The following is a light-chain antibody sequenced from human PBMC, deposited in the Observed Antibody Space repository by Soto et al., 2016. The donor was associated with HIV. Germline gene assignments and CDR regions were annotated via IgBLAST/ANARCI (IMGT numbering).Light chain of an antibody. CDR2: EDT. Sequence: SYELIQSPSVSVSPGQTVNITCSGEKLGNKYVCWYQQKSGQSPILVIYEDTKRPSGIPERLSGSNSGNTATLTINETQAMDEAEYFCQVWDSNTVTFGGGTKLTVL. J-gene: IGLJ2*01. CDR3: QVWDSNTVT. V-gene: IGLV3-1*01. CDR1: KLGNKY.